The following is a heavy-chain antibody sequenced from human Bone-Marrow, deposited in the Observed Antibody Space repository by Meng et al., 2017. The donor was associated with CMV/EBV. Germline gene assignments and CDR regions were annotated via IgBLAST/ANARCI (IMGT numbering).Heavy chain of an antibody. CDR3: VRVAWELLFDY. CDR2: ISTTDSYV. CDR1: GFTFSTYN. J-gene: IGHJ4*02. D-gene: IGHD1-26*01. V-gene: IGHV3-21*06. Sequence: GESLKISCAASGFTFSTYNFNWVRQAPGKGLEWVSSISTTDSYVYYADSVKGRFTISRDNAKNSLYLQMNSLRAEDTAVYYCVRVAWELLFDYWGQGTLVTVSS.